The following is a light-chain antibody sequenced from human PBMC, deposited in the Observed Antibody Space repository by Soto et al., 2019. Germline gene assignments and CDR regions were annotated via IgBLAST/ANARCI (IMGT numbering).Light chain of an antibody. V-gene: IGLV1-40*01. Sequence: QSVLTQPPPVSEASGQRVTMSSTGSSSNIGAGYHVQWDQKLPGTAPKLLLYTNRYRPSGVPDRFSGSESGTSAPLAITGLQAEDEADYYCQCYDSSLGYVFGTGTKVTV. CDR2: TNR. CDR1: SSNIGAGYH. CDR3: QCYDSSLGYV. J-gene: IGLJ1*01.